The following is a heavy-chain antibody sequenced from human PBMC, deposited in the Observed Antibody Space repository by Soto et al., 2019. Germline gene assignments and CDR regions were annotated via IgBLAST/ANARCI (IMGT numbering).Heavy chain of an antibody. D-gene: IGHD3-10*01. J-gene: IGHJ4*02. V-gene: IGHV1-46*03. Sequence: GASVKVSCKASGYTFTSYNMHLVRQAPGQGLEWMGIINPSGGSTSNAQKFQGRVTMTRDTSTSTVYMELSSLRSEDTAVYYCARKRFGEFTFDYWGQGTLVTVSS. CDR1: GYTFTSYN. CDR2: INPSGGST. CDR3: ARKRFGEFTFDY.